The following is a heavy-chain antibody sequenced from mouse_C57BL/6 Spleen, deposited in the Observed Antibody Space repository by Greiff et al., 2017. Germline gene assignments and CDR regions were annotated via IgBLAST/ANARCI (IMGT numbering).Heavy chain of an antibody. J-gene: IGHJ1*03. CDR3: TREGITTAYWYYDG. CDR1: GYTFTDYY. Sequence: VQLLESGAELVRPGASVKLSCKASGYTFTDYYINWVKQRPGKGLEWIARIYPGSGNTYYNEKFKGKATLTVEKSSSTAYMQRSSLTAEDSAVYFWTREGITTAYWYYDGRGTGTTVTVST. V-gene: IGHV1-76*01. CDR2: IYPGSGNT. D-gene: IGHD1-1*01.